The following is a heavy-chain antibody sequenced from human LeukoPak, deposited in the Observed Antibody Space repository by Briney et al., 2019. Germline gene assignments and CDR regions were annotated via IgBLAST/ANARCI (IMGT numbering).Heavy chain of an antibody. Sequence: SETLSLTCTVSGGSISSYYWSWIRQPPGKGLEWIGYIYYSGSTNYNPSLKSRVTISVDTSKNQFSLKLSSVTAADTAVYYCARVRGITKNYCYGMDVWGQGTTVTVSS. D-gene: IGHD1-20*01. CDR2: IYYSGST. CDR1: GGSISSYY. V-gene: IGHV4-59*01. J-gene: IGHJ6*02. CDR3: ARVRGITKNYCYGMDV.